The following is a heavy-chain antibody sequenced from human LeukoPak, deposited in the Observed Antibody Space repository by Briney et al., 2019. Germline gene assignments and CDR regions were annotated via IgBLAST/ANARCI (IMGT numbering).Heavy chain of an antibody. Sequence: AGGSLRLSCAASGFTFSSYAMSWVRQAPGKGLEWVSYISSSGSTIYYADSVKGRFTISRDNAKNSLYLQMNSLRAEDTAVYYCARVWGSGSYDYWGQGTLVTVSS. V-gene: IGHV3-48*04. J-gene: IGHJ4*02. CDR1: GFTFSSYA. D-gene: IGHD3-10*01. CDR3: ARVWGSGSYDY. CDR2: ISSSGSTI.